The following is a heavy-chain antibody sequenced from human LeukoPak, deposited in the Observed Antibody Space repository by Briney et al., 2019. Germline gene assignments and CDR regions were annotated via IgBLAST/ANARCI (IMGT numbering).Heavy chain of an antibody. CDR3: ARDLSGSNGLDY. V-gene: IGHV3-64*01. Sequence: GGSLRLSCAASGFTFSNYAMHWVRQAPGKGLEYVSTITTNGDRTYYANSVKGRFTISRDNSKNTLYLQMGSLRAEDMAVYYCARDLSGSNGLDYWGQGTLVTVSS. CDR2: ITTNGDRT. CDR1: GFTFSNYA. D-gene: IGHD1-26*01. J-gene: IGHJ4*02.